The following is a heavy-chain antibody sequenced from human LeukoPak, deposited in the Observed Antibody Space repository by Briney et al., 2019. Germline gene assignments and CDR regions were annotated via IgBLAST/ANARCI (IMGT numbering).Heavy chain of an antibody. V-gene: IGHV3-23*01. Sequence: GGSLRLSCAASGFTFSSYAMSWVRQAPGKGLEGVSVISHSGSETYYVDSVKGRFTISRGNSKNTLYLQMNSLRAEDTAVYYCARGVSVVGNDYWGQGTLVTVSS. J-gene: IGHJ4*02. CDR1: GFTFSSYA. CDR3: ARGVSVVGNDY. CDR2: ISHSGSET. D-gene: IGHD2-21*01.